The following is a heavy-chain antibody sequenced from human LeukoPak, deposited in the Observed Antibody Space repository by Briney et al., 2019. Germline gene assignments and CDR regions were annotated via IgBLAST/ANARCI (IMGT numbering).Heavy chain of an antibody. CDR2: IYHSGST. D-gene: IGHD2-21*02. V-gene: IGHV4-38-2*01. Sequence: KSSETLSLTCAVSGYSITSDYNWGWIRQPPGKGLQWIGHIYHSGSTYYNPSLKSRVTISLVTSKNQFSLQLTSMTAAVTAIFYCPTSTAPSPISDSWGQRTLVTVSS. CDR3: PTSTAPSPISDS. J-gene: IGHJ4*02. CDR1: GYSITSDYN.